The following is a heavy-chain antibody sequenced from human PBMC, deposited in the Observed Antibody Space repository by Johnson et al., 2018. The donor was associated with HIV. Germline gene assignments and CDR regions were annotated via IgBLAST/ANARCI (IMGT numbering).Heavy chain of an antibody. CDR2: INWNGGST. Sequence: VQLVESGGGLIQPGGSLRLSCAASGFTVSSNYMSWVRQAPGKGLEWVSGINWNGGSTGYADSVKGRFTISRDNAKNSLYLQMNSLRAEDTALYYCARANSYGDYRAKAFDIWGQGTMVTVSS. CDR1: GFTVSSNY. D-gene: IGHD4-17*01. J-gene: IGHJ3*02. CDR3: ARANSYGDYRAKAFDI. V-gene: IGHV3-20*04.